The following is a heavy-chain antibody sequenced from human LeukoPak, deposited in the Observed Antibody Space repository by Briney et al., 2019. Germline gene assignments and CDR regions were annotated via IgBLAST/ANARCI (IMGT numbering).Heavy chain of an antibody. CDR3: AKDSRHGYYYDSSAGYYFDY. V-gene: IGHV3-23*01. CDR1: GFTFSSYG. Sequence: PGGSLRLSCVASGFTFSSYGMSWVRQAPGKGLEWVSAISGSGGSTYYADSVKGRFTISRDNSKNTLYLQMNSLRAEDTAVYYCAKDSRHGYYYDSSAGYYFDYWGQGTLVTVSS. D-gene: IGHD3-22*01. CDR2: ISGSGGST. J-gene: IGHJ4*02.